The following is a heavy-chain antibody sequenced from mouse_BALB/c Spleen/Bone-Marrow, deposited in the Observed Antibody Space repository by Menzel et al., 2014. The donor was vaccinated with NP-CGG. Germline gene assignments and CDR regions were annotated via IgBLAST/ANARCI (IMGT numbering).Heavy chain of an antibody. J-gene: IGHJ4*01. CDR3: ARSYDYDGGYCAMDY. V-gene: IGHV1-7*01. Sequence: QVQLQQPGAQVAKPGASVKMSCKASGYTFTSYWMHWVKQRPGQGLEWIGYINPITGYTEYNQKFKDKATLTADKSPSTAYMQLSSLTSEDSAVYYCARSYDYDGGYCAMDYWGQGTSVTVSS. CDR2: INPITGYT. D-gene: IGHD2-4*01. CDR1: GYTFTSYW.